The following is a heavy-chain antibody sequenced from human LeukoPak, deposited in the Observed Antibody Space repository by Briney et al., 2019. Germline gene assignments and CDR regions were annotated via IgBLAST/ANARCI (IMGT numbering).Heavy chain of an antibody. J-gene: IGHJ4*02. V-gene: IGHV1-2*02. CDR2: INPNSGGT. CDR3: ARMERITYYYDSSGYFDY. D-gene: IGHD3-22*01. CDR1: GYTFTGYY. Sequence: ASVKVSCKASGYTFTGYYMHWVRQAPGQGLEWMGWINPNSGGTNYAQKFQGRVTMTRDTSISTAYMELSRLRSDDTAVYYCARMERITYYYDSSGYFDYGGQGTLVTVSS.